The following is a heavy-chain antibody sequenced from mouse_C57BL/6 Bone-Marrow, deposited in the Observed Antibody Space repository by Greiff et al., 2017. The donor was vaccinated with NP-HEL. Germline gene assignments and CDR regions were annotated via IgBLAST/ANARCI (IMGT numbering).Heavy chain of an antibody. CDR3: ARNYGSWG. CDR1: GYTFTDYY. CDR2: INPNNGGT. D-gene: IGHD1-1*01. J-gene: IGHJ2*01. Sequence: EVQLQQSGPELVKPGASVKISCKASGYTFTDYYMNWVKQSHGKSLEWIGDINPNNGGTSYNQKFKGKATLTVDKSSSTAYMELRSLTSEDSAVYYCARNYGSWGWGQGTTLTVSS. V-gene: IGHV1-26*01.